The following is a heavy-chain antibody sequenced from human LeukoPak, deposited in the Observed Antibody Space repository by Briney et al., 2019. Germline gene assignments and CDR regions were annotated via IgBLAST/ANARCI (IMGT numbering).Heavy chain of an antibody. CDR2: IYYSGST. V-gene: IGHV4-59*01. Sequence: SETLSLTCTVSGGSISSYYWSWIRQPPGKGLEWIGYIYYSGSTNYNPSLKSRVTISVDTSKNQFSLKLSSVTAAETAVYYCARSVIGSIAVAGTGYYFDYWGQGTLVTVSS. D-gene: IGHD6-19*01. CDR3: ARSVIGSIAVAGTGYYFDY. J-gene: IGHJ4*02. CDR1: GGSISSYY.